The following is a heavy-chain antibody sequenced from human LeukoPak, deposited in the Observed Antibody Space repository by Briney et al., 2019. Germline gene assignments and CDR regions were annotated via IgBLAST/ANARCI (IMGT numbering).Heavy chain of an antibody. D-gene: IGHD4-17*01. CDR2: IRYDGSNK. V-gene: IGHV3-30*02. CDR3: AKDLRAMTTVTQNWFDP. Sequence: GGSLRLSCAASGFTFSSYGMHWVRQAPGKGLEWVAFIRYDGSNKYYADSVKGRFTISRDNSKNTLYLQMNSLRAEDTAVYYCAKDLRAMTTVTQNWFDPWGQGTLVTVSS. J-gene: IGHJ5*02. CDR1: GFTFSSYG.